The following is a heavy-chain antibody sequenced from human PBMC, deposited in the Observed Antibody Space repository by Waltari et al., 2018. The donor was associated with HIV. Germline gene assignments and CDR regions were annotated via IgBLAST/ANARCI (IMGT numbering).Heavy chain of an antibody. CDR1: GGTFRSSA. Sequence: QVQLVQSGAEVKKPGSSVKVSCKASGGTFRSSAISWIGQAPGQGLEWMGGIIPIFDTSNYAQKFQGRVTITADESTSTAYMELSSLRSDDTAVYYCARELKQLSPQDYDSPPRGFDIWGQGTMVTVSS. CDR3: ARELKQLSPQDYDSPPRGFDI. CDR2: IIPIFDTS. V-gene: IGHV1-69*12. D-gene: IGHD3-22*01. J-gene: IGHJ3*02.